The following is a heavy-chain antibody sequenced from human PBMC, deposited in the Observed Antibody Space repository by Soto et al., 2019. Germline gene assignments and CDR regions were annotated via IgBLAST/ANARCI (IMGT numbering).Heavy chain of an antibody. J-gene: IGHJ4*02. CDR3: ARTNADEYRSDCCHY. V-gene: IGHV4-39*01. Sequence: QLQLQESGPGLVKPSETLSLTCTVSGGSISSRSYYWGWIRQPPGKGLEWIGSISYSGSTHYNPSLKSRVTISVDTSKNRFSLKLSSVTAADTAVYFCARTNADEYRSDCCHYWGQGTLVTVSS. CDR1: GGSISSRSYY. D-gene: IGHD6-19*01. CDR2: ISYSGST.